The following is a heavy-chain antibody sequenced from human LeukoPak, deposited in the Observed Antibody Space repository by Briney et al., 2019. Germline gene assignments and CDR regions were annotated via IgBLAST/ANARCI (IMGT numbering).Heavy chain of an antibody. CDR2: ISAYNGNT. D-gene: IGHD3-3*01. CDR3: ARTAYYDFWSGYYTDY. J-gene: IGHJ4*02. CDR1: GYTFTSYG. V-gene: IGHV1-18*01. Sequence: ASVTVSCKASGYTFTSYGISWVRQAPGQGLEWMGWISAYNGNTNYAQKLQGRVTMTTDTSTSTAYMELRSLRSDDTAVYYCARTAYYDFWSGYYTDYWGQGTLVTVSS.